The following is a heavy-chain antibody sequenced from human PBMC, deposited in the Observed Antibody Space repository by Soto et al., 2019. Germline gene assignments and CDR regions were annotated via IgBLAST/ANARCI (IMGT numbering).Heavy chain of an antibody. CDR3: ARFYYYDSSGSRKVFFDY. Sequence: SETLSLTCTVSGGSISSGGYYWSWTRQHPGKGLEWIGYIYYSGSTYYNPSLKSRVTISVDTSKNQFSLKLSSVTAADTAVYYCARFYYYDSSGSRKVFFDYWGQGTLVTVS. CDR1: GGSISSGGYY. V-gene: IGHV4-31*03. CDR2: IYYSGST. D-gene: IGHD3-22*01. J-gene: IGHJ4*02.